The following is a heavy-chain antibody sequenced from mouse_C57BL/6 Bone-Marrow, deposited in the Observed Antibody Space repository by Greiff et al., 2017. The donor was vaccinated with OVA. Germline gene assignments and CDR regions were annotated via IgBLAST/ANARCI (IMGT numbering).Heavy chain of an antibody. J-gene: IGHJ4*01. CDR3: ARRGSYGSSFLYAMDY. D-gene: IGHD1-1*01. V-gene: IGHV1-85*01. Sequence: VQLQQSGPELVKPGASVKLSCKASGYTFTSYDINWVKQRPGQGLEWIGWIYPRDGSTKYNEKFKGKATLTVDTSSSTAYMELHSLTSEDSAVYFCARRGSYGSSFLYAMDYWGQGTSVTVSS. CDR1: GYTFTSYD. CDR2: IYPRDGST.